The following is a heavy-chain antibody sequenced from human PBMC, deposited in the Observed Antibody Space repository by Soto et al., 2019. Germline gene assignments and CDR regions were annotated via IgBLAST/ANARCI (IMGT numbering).Heavy chain of an antibody. D-gene: IGHD3-3*01. V-gene: IGHV4-39*01. CDR2: IYYSGST. Sequence: QLQLQESGPGLVKPSETLSLTWTVSGGSISSSSYYWGWIRQPPGKGLEWIGSIYYSGSTYYKPSLKGRVTISVDTSKNQFSLKRSSATAADTAVYYCARRRYDVWSGYSGPGAWFDPWGQGTLVTVSS. CDR3: ARRRYDVWSGYSGPGAWFDP. J-gene: IGHJ5*02. CDR1: GGSISSSSYY.